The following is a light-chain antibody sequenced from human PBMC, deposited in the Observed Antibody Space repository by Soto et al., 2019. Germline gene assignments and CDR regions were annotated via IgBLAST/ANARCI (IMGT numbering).Light chain of an antibody. CDR3: QQYGGSPLFT. Sequence: EIVLTQSPGTLSFSPGERATLSCRASQSVTSNYLDWFQQKPGQAPRLLIYGASSRATGIPDRFSGSGSGTDFTLTISSLEPEDFAVYFCQQYGGSPLFTFGPGTKVDIK. CDR1: QSVTSNY. CDR2: GAS. J-gene: IGKJ3*01. V-gene: IGKV3-20*01.